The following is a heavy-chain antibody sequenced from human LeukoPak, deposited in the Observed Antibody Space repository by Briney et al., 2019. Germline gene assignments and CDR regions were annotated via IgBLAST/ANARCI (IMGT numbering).Heavy chain of an antibody. V-gene: IGHV4-39*01. J-gene: IGHJ4*02. CDR1: GGSISSSSYY. CDR3: ARGAPFDY. Sequence: SETLSLTCTVSGGSISSSSYYWGWIRQPPGKGLEWIGSIYYSGSTYYNPSLKSRVTISVDTSKNQFSLKLSSVTAADTAVYYCARGAPFDYWGQGTLVTVSS. CDR2: IYYSGST.